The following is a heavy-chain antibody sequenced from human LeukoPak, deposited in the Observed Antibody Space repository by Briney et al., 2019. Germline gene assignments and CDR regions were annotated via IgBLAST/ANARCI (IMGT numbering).Heavy chain of an antibody. V-gene: IGHV4-31*03. CDR1: GGSISSGGHY. CDR3: ASYSSGYPGWFDP. CDR2: IYYSGST. D-gene: IGHD3-22*01. J-gene: IGHJ5*02. Sequence: PSETLSLTCTVSGGSISSGGHYWSWIRQHPGKGLEWIGYIYYSGSTYYNPSLKSRVTISVDTSKNQFSLKLSSVTAADTAVYYCASYSSGYPGWFDPWGQGTLVTVSS.